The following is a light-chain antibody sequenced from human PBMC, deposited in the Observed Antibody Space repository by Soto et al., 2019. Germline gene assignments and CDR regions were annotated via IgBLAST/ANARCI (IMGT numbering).Light chain of an antibody. Sequence: DIQLTHSPSFLSASVGDRVTITCRASQGISSYLAWYQQKPGKAPKLLIYSASTLQSGVPSRFSGSGSGTEFTLTISSLQPEDFATYYCQQSNSYPYTFGQGTKVDIK. CDR1: QGISSY. CDR3: QQSNSYPYT. V-gene: IGKV1-9*01. J-gene: IGKJ2*01. CDR2: SAS.